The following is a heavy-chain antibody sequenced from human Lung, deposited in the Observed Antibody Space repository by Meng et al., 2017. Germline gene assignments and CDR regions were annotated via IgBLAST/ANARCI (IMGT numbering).Heavy chain of an antibody. Sequence: VQLQQWGAGLLKPSETLSLSCVGSGGSFSDYYLSWIRQPPGKGLEWIGEINHSGSTNYNPSLESRATISVDTSQNNLSLKLSSVTAADSAVYYCARGPTTMAHDFDYWGQGTLVTVSS. CDR3: ARGPTTMAHDFDY. CDR2: INHSGST. D-gene: IGHD4-11*01. V-gene: IGHV4-34*01. J-gene: IGHJ4*02. CDR1: GGSFSDYY.